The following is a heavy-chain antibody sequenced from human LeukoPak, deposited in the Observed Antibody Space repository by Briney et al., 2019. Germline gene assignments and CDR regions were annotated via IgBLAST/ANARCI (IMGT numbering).Heavy chain of an antibody. CDR3: ARDTYYYGSGSYYIPNWFDP. D-gene: IGHD3-10*01. CDR1: GYTFTGYY. CDR2: INPDSGGT. Sequence: ASLKVSCEASGYTFTGYYMHWVRQAPGQGLEWMGCINPDSGGTNYAQKFQGRVTMTRDTSISTAYMELSRLRSDDTAVYYCARDTYYYGSGSYYIPNWFDPWGQGTLVTVSS. V-gene: IGHV1-2*02. J-gene: IGHJ5*02.